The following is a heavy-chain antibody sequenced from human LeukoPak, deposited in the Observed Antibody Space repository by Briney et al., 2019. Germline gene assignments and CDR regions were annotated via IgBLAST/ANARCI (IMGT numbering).Heavy chain of an antibody. D-gene: IGHD4-11*01. J-gene: IGHJ4*02. CDR3: ARESPGNYGSFDY. V-gene: IGHV3-21*01. Sequence: GGSLRLSCAASGFTFSSYSMNWVRQAPGKGLEWVSSISSSSSYIYYADSVKGRFTISRDNAKNSLYLQMNSLRAEDTAVYYCARESPGNYGSFDYWGQGTLVTVSS. CDR1: GFTFSSYS. CDR2: ISSSSSYI.